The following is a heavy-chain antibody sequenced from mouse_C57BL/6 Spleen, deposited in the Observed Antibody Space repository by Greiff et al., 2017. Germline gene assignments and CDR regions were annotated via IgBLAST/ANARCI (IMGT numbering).Heavy chain of an antibody. D-gene: IGHD1-1*01. CDR3: ARTVVAPAY. J-gene: IGHJ3*01. CDR2: IDPSDSYT. CDR1: GYTFTSYW. Sequence: QVQLQQPGAELVKPGASVKLSCKASGYTFTSYWMQWVKQRPGPGLEWIGEIDPSDSYTNYNQKFKGKATLTVDTSSSTAYMQLSSLTSEDSAVYYCARTVVAPAYWGQGTLVTVSA. V-gene: IGHV1-50*01.